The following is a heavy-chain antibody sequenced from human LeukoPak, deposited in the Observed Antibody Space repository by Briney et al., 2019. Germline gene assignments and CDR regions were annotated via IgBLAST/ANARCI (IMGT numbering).Heavy chain of an antibody. Sequence: GGSLRLSCAASGFTFDDYAMHWVRQAPGKGLEWVSLISGDGSSTYYADSVKGRFTISRDNSKNSLYLQMNSLRTEDTALYYCAKDSSSWSYYYYGMDVWGQGTTVTVSS. CDR1: GFTFDDYA. CDR3: AKDSSSWSYYYYGMDV. J-gene: IGHJ6*02. CDR2: ISGDGSST. D-gene: IGHD6-13*01. V-gene: IGHV3-43*02.